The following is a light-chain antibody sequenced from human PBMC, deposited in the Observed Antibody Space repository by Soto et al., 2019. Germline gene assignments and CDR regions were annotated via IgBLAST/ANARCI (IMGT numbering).Light chain of an antibody. CDR2: EGS. Sequence: QSALTQPASVSGSPGQSITISCTGTSSDVGSYYLVSWYQQHPGKAPKLMIYEGSKRPSGVSNRFSGAKSGNTASLTISGRQAEDEADYYCCSYAGSSTHVVFGGGTKLTVL. CDR1: SSDVGSYYL. V-gene: IGLV2-23*01. CDR3: CSYAGSSTHVV. J-gene: IGLJ2*01.